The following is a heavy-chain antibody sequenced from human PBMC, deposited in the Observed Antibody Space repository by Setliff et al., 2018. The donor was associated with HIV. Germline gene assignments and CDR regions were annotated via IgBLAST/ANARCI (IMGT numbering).Heavy chain of an antibody. V-gene: IGHV1-18*01. D-gene: IGHD1-26*01. CDR2: ISASGDA. Sequence: ASVKVSCKASGGTFSSYAISWVRQAPGQGLEWMGGISASGDAKSAQKFQGRVTLTTDTSSSTAYMELRSLTSDDTAIYYCAKDDFTGAYPSVALDIWGQGTMVTVSS. CDR1: GGTFSSYA. CDR3: AKDDFTGAYPSVALDI. J-gene: IGHJ3*02.